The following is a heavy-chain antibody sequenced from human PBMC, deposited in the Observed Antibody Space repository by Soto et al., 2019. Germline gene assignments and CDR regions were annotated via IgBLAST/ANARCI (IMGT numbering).Heavy chain of an antibody. CDR2: INTYNGMT. V-gene: IGHV1-18*01. CDR3: AKSPRGEMATD. Sequence: QVQLVQSGGEVKKPGASVTVSCKASGYTFINYHITWVRQAPGQGLEWMAWINTYNGMTDYAQKFQGRVTMTRDTSTITANMELRNLGSDATVVYFCAKSPRGEMATDWVEGSVVPVSS. CDR1: GYTFINYH. J-gene: IGHJ4*02. D-gene: IGHD5-12*01.